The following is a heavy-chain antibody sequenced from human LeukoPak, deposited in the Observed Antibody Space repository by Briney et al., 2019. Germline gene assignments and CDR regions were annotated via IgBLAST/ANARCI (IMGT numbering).Heavy chain of an antibody. CDR1: GYSISSGYY. V-gene: IGHV4-38-2*01. D-gene: IGHD2-21*01. J-gene: IGHJ4*02. Sequence: SETLSLTCAVSGYSISSGYYWGWIRQPPGKGLEWIGSIYHSGRTYYNPSLKSRVTISVDTSKNQFSLKLSSVTAADTAVYYCARLWPFSEGYFDYWGQGTLVTVSS. CDR3: ARLWPFSEGYFDY. CDR2: IYHSGRT.